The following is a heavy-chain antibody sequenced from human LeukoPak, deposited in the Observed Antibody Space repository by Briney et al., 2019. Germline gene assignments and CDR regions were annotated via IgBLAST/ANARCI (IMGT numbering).Heavy chain of an antibody. Sequence: SVKVSCKASGGTFSSYAISWVRQAPGQGLEWMGGIIPIFGTANYAQKFQGRVTITADESTSTAYMELRSLRSDDTAVYYCARGGEVQLWPDYWGQGTLVTVSS. CDR1: GGTFSSYA. D-gene: IGHD5-18*01. CDR3: ARGGEVQLWPDY. J-gene: IGHJ4*02. V-gene: IGHV1-69*13. CDR2: IIPIFGTA.